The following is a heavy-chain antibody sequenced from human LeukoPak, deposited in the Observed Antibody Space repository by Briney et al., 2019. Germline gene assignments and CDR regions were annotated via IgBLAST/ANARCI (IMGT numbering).Heavy chain of an antibody. CDR2: IYPGDSDT. J-gene: IGHJ6*02. CDR3: ARLPDYRYGMDV. CDR1: GYSCTNYL. D-gene: IGHD4-11*01. Sequence: GESLKTSRKGSGYSCTNYLIDWVRPVPGKGLGWMGIIYPGDSDTRYSPSFQGQVTISADKSISTAYLQWSSLKASDTAMYYCARLPDYRYGMDVWGQGTTVTVSS. V-gene: IGHV5-51*01.